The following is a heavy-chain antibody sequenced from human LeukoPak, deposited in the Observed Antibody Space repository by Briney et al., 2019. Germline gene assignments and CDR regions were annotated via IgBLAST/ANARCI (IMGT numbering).Heavy chain of an antibody. V-gene: IGHV3-48*04. CDR1: GFTFTTYS. CDR3: AELGITMIGGV. CDR2: ISTRGSTE. D-gene: IGHD3-10*02. J-gene: IGHJ6*04. Sequence: GGTLRLSCAGSGFTFTTYSMNWVRQAPGKGLEWVSYISTRGSTEYYADSVKGRFTISRDNAKNSLYLQMNSLGAEDTAVYYCAELGITMIGGVWGKGTTVTISS.